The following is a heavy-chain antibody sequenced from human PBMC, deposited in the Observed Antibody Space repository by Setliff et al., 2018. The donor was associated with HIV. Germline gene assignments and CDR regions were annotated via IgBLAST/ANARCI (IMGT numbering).Heavy chain of an antibody. D-gene: IGHD5-18*01. CDR1: GGSFSNFY. V-gene: IGHV4-34*01. CDR3: VRVTYYYYYYMDV. CDR2: INHKGNT. J-gene: IGHJ6*03. Sequence: PSETLSLTCAVYGGSFSNFYWGWIRQPPGKGLEWIGEINHKGNTNFNPSLKSRVTLSVDTSKNQFSLKLRSVTAADTAVYYCVRVTYYYYYYMDVWGEGTTVTVSS.